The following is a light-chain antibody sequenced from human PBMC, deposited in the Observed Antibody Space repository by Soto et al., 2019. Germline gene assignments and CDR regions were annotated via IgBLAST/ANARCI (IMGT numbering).Light chain of an antibody. Sequence: DIQMTQSPSSLSASVGDRVTITCQASQDISNYLNWYQQKPGKAPKLLIYDASNLETGVPSRFSGSPSGTDFTFSIISLQTEDIATYYRQQYYNPPPYTFGKGTKLKIK. CDR2: DAS. CDR3: QQYYNPPPYT. CDR1: QDISNY. J-gene: IGKJ2*01. V-gene: IGKV1-33*01.